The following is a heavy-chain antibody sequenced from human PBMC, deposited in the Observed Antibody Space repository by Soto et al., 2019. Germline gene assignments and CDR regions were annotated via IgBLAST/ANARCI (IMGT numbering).Heavy chain of an antibody. D-gene: IGHD4-17*01. V-gene: IGHV3-30-3*01. CDR2: ISYDGSNK. Sequence: HPGGSLRLSCAASGFTFSSYAMHWVRQAPGKGLEWVAVISYDGSNKYYADSVKGRFTISRDNSKNTLYLQMNSLRAEDTAVYYCAREVRDYGEDYWGQGTLVTVSS. J-gene: IGHJ4*02. CDR3: AREVRDYGEDY. CDR1: GFTFSSYA.